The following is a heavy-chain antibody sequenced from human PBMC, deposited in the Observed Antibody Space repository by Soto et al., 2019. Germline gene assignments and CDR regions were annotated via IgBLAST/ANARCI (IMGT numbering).Heavy chain of an antibody. Sequence: QVQLQESGPGLVKPSETLSLTCTVSGGSVSSGSYYWSWIRQPPGKGLEWIGYIYYSGSTNYNPTLKSRVTISVDTSKNQYSLKLSSVTAADTAVYYCARGVVLVPAATASDNYYYYGMDVWGQGTTVTVSS. CDR1: GGSVSSGSYY. V-gene: IGHV4-61*01. CDR2: IYYSGST. D-gene: IGHD2-2*01. J-gene: IGHJ6*02. CDR3: ARGVVLVPAATASDNYYYYGMDV.